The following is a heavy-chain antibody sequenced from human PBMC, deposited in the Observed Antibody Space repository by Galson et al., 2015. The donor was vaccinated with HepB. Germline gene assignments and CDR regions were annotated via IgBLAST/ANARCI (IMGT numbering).Heavy chain of an antibody. Sequence: SLRLSCAVPGLPFSAYAMSWVRQAPGKGLEWVSAISADGDSTYYGDSVKGRFTTSRDNSKNTLYLHMKSLRVEDTAVYYCAKDGEVAGWVKLWLDSWGQGTLVTVSS. CDR2: ISADGDST. D-gene: IGHD6-19*01. CDR1: GLPFSAYA. J-gene: IGHJ5*01. V-gene: IGHV3-23*01. CDR3: AKDGEVAGWVKLWLDS.